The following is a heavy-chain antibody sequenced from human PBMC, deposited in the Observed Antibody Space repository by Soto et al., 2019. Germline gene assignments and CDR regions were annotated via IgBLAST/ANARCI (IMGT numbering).Heavy chain of an antibody. D-gene: IGHD3-16*01. CDR2: ISGSGGST. J-gene: IGHJ1*01. V-gene: IGHV3-23*01. Sequence: EVQLLESGGGLVQPGGSLRLSCAASGFTFSSYAMSWVRQAPGEGLEWVSAISGSGGSTYYADSVKGRFTISRDNSKNTLYLQMNSLRAEDTAVYYCAKDRDALRVMWNFQHWGQGTLVTVSS. CDR1: GFTFSSYA. CDR3: AKDRDALRVMWNFQH.